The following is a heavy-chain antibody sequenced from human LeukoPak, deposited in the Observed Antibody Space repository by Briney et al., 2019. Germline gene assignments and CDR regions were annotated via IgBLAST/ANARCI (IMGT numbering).Heavy chain of an antibody. CDR3: ATESSVRPYYYDSSGYYNWFDP. D-gene: IGHD3-22*01. V-gene: IGHV1-46*01. J-gene: IGHJ5*02. Sequence: ASVKVSCKASGYTFTSYYMHWVRQAPGQGLEWMGIINPSGGSTSYAQKFQGRVTMTRDTSTSTVYMELSSLRSEDTAVYYCATESSVRPYYYDSSGYYNWFDPWGQGTLVTVSS. CDR2: INPSGGST. CDR1: GYTFTSYY.